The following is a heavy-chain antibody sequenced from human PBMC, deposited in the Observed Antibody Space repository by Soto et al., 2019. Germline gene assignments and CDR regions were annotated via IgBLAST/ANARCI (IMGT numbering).Heavy chain of an antibody. Sequence: PSETLSLTYTVSGGSISSYYWSWIRQPPGKGLEWIGYIYYSGSTNYNPPLKSRVTISVDTSKNQFSLKLNSMTAADTAVYYCARHNYGSGSTYFDYWGQGTLVTVSS. V-gene: IGHV4-59*08. CDR3: ARHNYGSGSTYFDY. CDR2: IYYSGST. CDR1: GGSISSYY. J-gene: IGHJ4*02. D-gene: IGHD3-10*01.